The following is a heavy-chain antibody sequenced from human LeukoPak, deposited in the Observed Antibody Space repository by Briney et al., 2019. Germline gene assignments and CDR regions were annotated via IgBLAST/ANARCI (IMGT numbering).Heavy chain of an antibody. Sequence: GGTLRLSCAASGFTFSSYAMSWVRQAPGKGLEWVSAISGSGGSTYYADSVKGRFTISRDNSKNTLYLQMNSLRAEDTAVYYCAKDPGLLWFGELFPTIDYWGQGTLVTVSS. CDR1: GFTFSSYA. CDR3: AKDPGLLWFGELFPTIDY. V-gene: IGHV3-23*01. CDR2: ISGSGGST. D-gene: IGHD3-10*01. J-gene: IGHJ4*02.